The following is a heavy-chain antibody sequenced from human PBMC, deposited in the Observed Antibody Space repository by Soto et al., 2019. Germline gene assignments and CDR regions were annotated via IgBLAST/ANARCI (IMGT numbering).Heavy chain of an antibody. Sequence: SETLSLTCAVSGGFISSSGNCWDWIRQPPGKGLEWIGSISYLGNTFYSPSLKSRVTISVDTSKIRFTLKLSSVIAADTAVSYCARRVGNRDYFDYWGQGTLVTVSS. D-gene: IGHD1-26*01. CDR3: ARRVGNRDYFDY. V-gene: IGHV4-39*01. CDR2: ISYLGNT. J-gene: IGHJ4*02. CDR1: GGFISSSGNC.